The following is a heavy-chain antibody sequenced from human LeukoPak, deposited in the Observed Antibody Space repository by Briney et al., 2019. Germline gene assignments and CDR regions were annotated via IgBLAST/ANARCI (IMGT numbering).Heavy chain of an antibody. J-gene: IGHJ4*02. D-gene: IGHD3-9*01. CDR3: ARGGYDILTGYYLEY. V-gene: IGHV4-30-4*01. CDR1: GGSISSGDYY. CDR2: IYYSGST. Sequence: SETLSLTCTVSGGSISSGDYYWSWIRQPPGKGLEWIGYIYYSGSTYYSPSLKSRVTISVDTSKNQFSLKLSSVTAADTAVYYCARGGYDILTGYYLEYWGQGTLVTVSS.